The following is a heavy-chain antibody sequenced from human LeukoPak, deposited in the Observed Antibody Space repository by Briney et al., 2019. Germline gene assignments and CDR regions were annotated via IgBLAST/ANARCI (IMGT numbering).Heavy chain of an antibody. CDR1: GGSFSGYY. J-gene: IGHJ6*03. V-gene: IGHV4-34*01. CDR3: ALLERRGYGYWGHYYYYMDV. CDR2: INHSGST. D-gene: IGHD5-18*01. Sequence: PSETLSLTCAVYGGSFSGYYWSWIRQPPGKGLEWIGEINHSGSTNYNPSLKSRVTISVDTSKNQFSLKLSSVTAADTAVYYCALLERRGYGYWGHYYYYMDVWGKGTTVTISS.